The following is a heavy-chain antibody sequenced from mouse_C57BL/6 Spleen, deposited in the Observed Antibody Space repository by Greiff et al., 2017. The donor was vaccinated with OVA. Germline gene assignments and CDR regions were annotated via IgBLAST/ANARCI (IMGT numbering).Heavy chain of an antibody. CDR3: ARSPYYYGSSWYCDV. D-gene: IGHD1-1*01. V-gene: IGHV1-82*01. CDR2: IYPGDGDT. CDR1: GYAFSSSW. Sequence: VQLQQSGPELVKPGASVKISCKASGYAFSSSWMNWVKQRPGQGLEWIGRIYPGDGDTNYNGKFKGKATLTADKSSSTAYMQLSSLTSEDSAVYFCARSPYYYGSSWYCDVWGTGTTVTVSS. J-gene: IGHJ1*03.